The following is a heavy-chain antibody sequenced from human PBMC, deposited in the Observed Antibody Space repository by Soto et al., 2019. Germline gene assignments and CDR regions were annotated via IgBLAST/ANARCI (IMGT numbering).Heavy chain of an antibody. Sequence: LSLTCAVSGGSISSCNWWSWVRQPPGKGLEWIGEIYHSGSTNYNPSLKSRVTISVDKSKNQFSLKLSSVTAADTAVYYCASRNYYDTLSNWFDPWGQGTLVTVSS. V-gene: IGHV4-4*02. CDR3: ASRNYYDTLSNWFDP. D-gene: IGHD3-22*01. CDR1: GGSISSCNW. CDR2: IYHSGST. J-gene: IGHJ5*02.